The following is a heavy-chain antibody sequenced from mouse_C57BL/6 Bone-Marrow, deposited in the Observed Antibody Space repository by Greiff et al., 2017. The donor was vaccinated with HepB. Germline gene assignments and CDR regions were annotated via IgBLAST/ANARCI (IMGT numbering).Heavy chain of an antibody. Sequence: VQLKQSGTVLARPGASVKMSCKTSGYTFTSYWMHWVKQRPGQGLEWIGAIYPGNSDTSYNQKFKGKAKLTAVTSASTAYMELSSLTNEDSAVYYCTSYDGYYGYYAMDYWGQGTSVTVSS. J-gene: IGHJ4*01. CDR1: GYTFTSYW. CDR3: TSYDGYYGYYAMDY. D-gene: IGHD2-3*01. CDR2: IYPGNSDT. V-gene: IGHV1-5*01.